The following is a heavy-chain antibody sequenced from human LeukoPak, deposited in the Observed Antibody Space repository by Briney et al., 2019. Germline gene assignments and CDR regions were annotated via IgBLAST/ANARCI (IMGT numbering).Heavy chain of an antibody. D-gene: IGHD3-10*01. CDR3: ARGRRGPLGNYYYGMDV. V-gene: IGHV1-18*01. CDR1: GYTFTSYG. J-gene: IGHJ6*02. CDR2: ISAYNGNA. Sequence: GASVKVSCKASGYTFTSYGISWVRQAPGQGLEWMGWISAYNGNANYAQKLQGRVTMTTDTSTSTAYMELRSLRSDDTAVYYCARGRRGPLGNYYYGMDVWGQGTTVTVSS.